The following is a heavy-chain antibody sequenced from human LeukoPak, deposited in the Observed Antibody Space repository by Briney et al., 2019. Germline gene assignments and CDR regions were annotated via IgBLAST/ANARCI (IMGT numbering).Heavy chain of an antibody. D-gene: IGHD5-18*01. J-gene: IGHJ4*02. CDR3: AKNLLPSNTDMITAFDS. Sequence: GGSLRLSCAASGFTFSSYGMHWVRQAPGRGLEWVALIWFDGSNKYYRDSVKGRFTISRDTSKNTIYLQMNSLRPDDTAVYYCAKNLLPSNTDMITAFDSWGQGTLVTVSS. CDR1: GFTFSSYG. CDR2: IWFDGSNK. V-gene: IGHV3-33*06.